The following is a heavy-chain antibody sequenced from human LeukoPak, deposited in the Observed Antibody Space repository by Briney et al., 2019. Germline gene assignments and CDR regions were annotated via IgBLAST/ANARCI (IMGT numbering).Heavy chain of an antibody. V-gene: IGHV3-15*01. CDR2: IKSKTDGGTT. J-gene: IGHJ4*02. CDR3: TTADYYDSSGYSIGG. D-gene: IGHD3-22*01. CDR1: GFTFSNAW. Sequence: GGSLRLSCAASGFTFSNAWMSWVRQAPGKGLEWVGRIKSKTDGGTTDYAAPVKGRFTISRDDSKNTLYLQMNSLKTEDTAVYYCTTADYYDSSGYSIGGWGQGTLVTVSS.